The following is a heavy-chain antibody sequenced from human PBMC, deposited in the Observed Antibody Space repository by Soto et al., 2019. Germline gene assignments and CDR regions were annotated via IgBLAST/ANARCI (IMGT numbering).Heavy chain of an antibody. CDR1: GGSISTYF. Sequence: PSETLSLTCTVSGGSISTYFWTWIRQPPGKGLEWIGYIYYTGSTSYNPSLKSRVTMSLDTSKNHFSLKLSSVTAADTAVYYCGRDPGYSGYDFWFDPWGQGTLVTVSS. CDR3: GRDPGYSGYDFWFDP. D-gene: IGHD5-12*01. J-gene: IGHJ5*02. CDR2: IYYTGST. V-gene: IGHV4-59*12.